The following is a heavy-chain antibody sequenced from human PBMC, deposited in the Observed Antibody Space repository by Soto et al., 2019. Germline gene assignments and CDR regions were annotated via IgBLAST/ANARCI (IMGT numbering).Heavy chain of an antibody. J-gene: IGHJ3*02. CDR2: MNPNSGNT. CDR3: ATSLRAGAFDI. V-gene: IGHV1-8*01. CDR1: GYTFTSHD. Sequence: ASVKVSCKASGYTFTSHDVSWVRQATGQGLEWMGWMNPNSGNTGYTQKFQGRVTVTRNTSISTAYMELSSLRSEDTAMYYCATSLRAGAFDIWGQGTMVTVSS. D-gene: IGHD4-17*01.